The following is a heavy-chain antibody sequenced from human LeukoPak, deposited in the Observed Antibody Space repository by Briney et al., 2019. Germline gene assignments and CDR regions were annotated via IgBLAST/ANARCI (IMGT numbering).Heavy chain of an antibody. CDR1: GGSFSGYY. Sequence: PSETLSLTCAVYGGSFSGYYWSWIRQPPGKGLEWIGEINHSGSTNYNPSLKSRVTISVDTSKNQLSLKLRSVTAADTAVYYCARGGFWSGYYPYWDQGTLVTVSS. CDR2: INHSGST. V-gene: IGHV4-34*01. D-gene: IGHD3-3*01. CDR3: ARGGFWSGYYPY. J-gene: IGHJ4*02.